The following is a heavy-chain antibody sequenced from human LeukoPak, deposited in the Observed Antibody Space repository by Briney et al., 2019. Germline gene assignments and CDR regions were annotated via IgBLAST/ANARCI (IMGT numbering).Heavy chain of an antibody. CDR2: ISSSGSTI. V-gene: IGHV3-11*01. CDR1: GFTFSDYY. D-gene: IGHD6-13*01. Sequence: GGSLRLSCAASGFTFSDYYMSWIRQAPGKGLEWVSYISSSGSTIYYADSVKGRFTISRDNAKNSLYLQMNSLRAEDTAVCYCASRLSSSWYEYYFDYWGQGTLVTVSS. CDR3: ASRLSSSWYEYYFDY. J-gene: IGHJ4*02.